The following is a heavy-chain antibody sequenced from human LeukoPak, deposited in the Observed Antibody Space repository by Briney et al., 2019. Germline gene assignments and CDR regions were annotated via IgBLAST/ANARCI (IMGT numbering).Heavy chain of an antibody. D-gene: IGHD5-12*01. CDR2: INPNSGGT. Sequence: GASVKVSCKASGYTFTGYYMHWVRQAPGQGLEWMGWINPNSGGTNYAQKFQGRVTMTRDPSISTAYMELSRLRSDDTAVYYCARYRVATAGFDYWGQGTLVTVSS. V-gene: IGHV1-2*02. CDR1: GYTFTGYY. J-gene: IGHJ4*02. CDR3: ARYRVATAGFDY.